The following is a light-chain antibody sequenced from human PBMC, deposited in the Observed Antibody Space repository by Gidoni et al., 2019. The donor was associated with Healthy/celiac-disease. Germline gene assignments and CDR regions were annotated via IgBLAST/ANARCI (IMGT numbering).Light chain of an antibody. J-gene: IGKJ1*01. CDR3: QQRSNWPSWT. CDR2: DAS. CDR1: QSVSSY. V-gene: IGKV3-11*01. Sequence: EIVLTQSPATLSLSPGERATLSCRASQSVSSYLAWYQQKPGQAPRLLIYDASNRATGIPARFSGSGSGTDFTLTISSLEPEDFAVYYCQQRSNWPSWTFRQXTKVEIK.